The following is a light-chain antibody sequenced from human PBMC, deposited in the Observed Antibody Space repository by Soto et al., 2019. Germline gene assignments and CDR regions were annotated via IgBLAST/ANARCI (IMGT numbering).Light chain of an antibody. CDR1: QSLRSS. Sequence: ETMMTQSPDTLSVSLGERATLSCRASQSLRSSLAWYQQKPGQAPRLLIYGASSRATGIPDRFSGSGSGTDFTLTISRLEPEDFAVYYCQQYRTFGQGTKVDI. V-gene: IGKV3-20*01. J-gene: IGKJ1*01. CDR3: QQYRT. CDR2: GAS.